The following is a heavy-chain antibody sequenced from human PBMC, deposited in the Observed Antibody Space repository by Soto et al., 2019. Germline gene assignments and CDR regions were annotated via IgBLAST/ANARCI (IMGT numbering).Heavy chain of an antibody. D-gene: IGHD2-8*02. J-gene: IGHJ4*02. Sequence: QVQLVESGGGVVQPGRSLRLSCAASGFTFSNSGMHWVRQAPGKGLEWVAVISFDGSTKYYADSVKGRFSISRDNSKNTLYLEMNSLRADDAAVYYCTGQIASGYGGQGTLVTVSS. V-gene: IGHV3-30*03. CDR1: GFTFSNSG. CDR3: TGQIASGY. CDR2: ISFDGSTK.